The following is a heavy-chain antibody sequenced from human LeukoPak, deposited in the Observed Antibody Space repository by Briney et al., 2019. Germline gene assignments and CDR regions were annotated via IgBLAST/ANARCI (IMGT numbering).Heavy chain of an antibody. CDR1: GGSISSGDYL. CDR2: IYYSVST. D-gene: IGHD5-12*01. J-gene: IGHJ4*02. Sequence: SETLSLTCTVSGGSISSGDYLWSWIRQPPGKGLEWLGYIYYSVSTYNNPSLKSRVTNSVDTSKNQFSLKLSSVTAADTAVYYCARGSAYDWILYWGQGTLVTVSS. CDR3: ARGSAYDWILY. V-gene: IGHV4-30-4*01.